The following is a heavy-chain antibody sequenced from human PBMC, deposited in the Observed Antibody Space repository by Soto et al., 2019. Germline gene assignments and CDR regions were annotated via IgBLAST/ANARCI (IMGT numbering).Heavy chain of an antibody. J-gene: IGHJ4*02. CDR2: FDPEDGET. V-gene: IGHV1-24*01. Sequence: QVQLVQSVAEVKKPGASVKVSCKVSGYTLTELSMHWVRQAPGKGLAWMGGFDPEDGETIYAQKFQGRVTMTEDTSTDTAYMELSSLRSEDTAVYYCATGGRGYDFWSGYYTGWFDYWGQGTLVTVSS. CDR3: ATGGRGYDFWSGYYTGWFDY. CDR1: GYTLTELS. D-gene: IGHD3-3*01.